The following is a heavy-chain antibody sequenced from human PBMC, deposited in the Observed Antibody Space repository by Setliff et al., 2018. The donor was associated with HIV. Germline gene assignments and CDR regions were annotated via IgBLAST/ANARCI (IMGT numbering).Heavy chain of an antibody. J-gene: IGHJ1*01. CDR2: IYYSGNT. Sequence: SETLSLTCTVSGGSIKSSSYYWGWIRQPPGKGLEWIGSIYYSGNTYYNPSLKSRVTISVDTSRNQFSLRLSSVTAADTAIYYCARVPTSSWYVTTQRTKEYFQQCGQGTLVTVSS. V-gene: IGHV4-39*07. CDR3: ARVPTSSWYVTTQRTKEYFQQ. CDR1: GGSIKSSSYY. D-gene: IGHD6-13*01.